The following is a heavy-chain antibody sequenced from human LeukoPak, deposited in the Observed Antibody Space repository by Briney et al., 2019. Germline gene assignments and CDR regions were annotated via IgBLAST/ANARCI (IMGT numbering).Heavy chain of an antibody. CDR3: VRGGPSTWS. D-gene: IGHD2-15*01. V-gene: IGHV3-74*01. J-gene: IGHJ5*02. CDR2: INDDGSDT. Sequence: PGGSLRLSCAASGFTFKLYWIHWVRKVPGKRPVWVSRINDDGSDTIYADSVRGRFTISRDDAKNTVYLQMNNLRAEDTAVYYCVRGGPSTWSWGQGTLVTVSS. CDR1: GFTFKLYW.